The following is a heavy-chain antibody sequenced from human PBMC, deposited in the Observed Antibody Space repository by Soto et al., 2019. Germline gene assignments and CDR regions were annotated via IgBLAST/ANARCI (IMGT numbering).Heavy chain of an antibody. Sequence: PSETLSLTCTVSGGSISSYYWSWIRQPSGKGLEWIGYIYYSGSTNYNPSLKSRVTISVDTSKNQFSLKLSSVTAADTAVYYCARHKGGYYSGVDVWGQGTTVTVSS. CDR3: ARHKGGYYSGVDV. CDR2: IYYSGST. J-gene: IGHJ6*02. D-gene: IGHD3-16*01. V-gene: IGHV4-59*08. CDR1: GGSISSYY.